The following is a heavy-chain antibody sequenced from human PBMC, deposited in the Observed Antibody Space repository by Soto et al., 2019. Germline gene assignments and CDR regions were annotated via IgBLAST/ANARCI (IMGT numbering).Heavy chain of an antibody. CDR2: IHAGNGST. Sequence: QVHLVQSGAEVKKPGASVKVSCQASGYTFNIFAMHWVRQAPGQRLERMGWIHAGNGSTKYSQKFQGRITITRDSSAFTTYLELSSLRSEDTGVYYCARDGITYGPAPFIYFDLWGQGTLVAVSS. D-gene: IGHD3-10*01. J-gene: IGHJ4*02. V-gene: IGHV1-3*01. CDR3: ARDGITYGPAPFIYFDL. CDR1: GYTFNIFA.